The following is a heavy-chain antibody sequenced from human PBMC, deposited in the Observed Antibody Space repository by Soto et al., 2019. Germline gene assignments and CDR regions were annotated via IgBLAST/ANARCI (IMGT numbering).Heavy chain of an antibody. Sequence: EVQLLESGGGLVQPGGSLRLSCAASGFTFGRHAMNWVRQAPGEGLEWVSGISSSGRDTYYTNSVKGRFTISRDNSANTLYLQMNSLRVEDTALYCCAGDSSWGEGWELLPAFDYWGQGILVTVSA. CDR1: GFTFGRHA. J-gene: IGHJ4*02. CDR2: ISSSGRDT. CDR3: AGDSSWGEGWELLPAFDY. D-gene: IGHD1-26*01. V-gene: IGHV3-23*01.